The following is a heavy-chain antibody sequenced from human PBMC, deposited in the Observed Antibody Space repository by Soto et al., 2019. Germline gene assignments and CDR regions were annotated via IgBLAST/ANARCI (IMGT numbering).Heavy chain of an antibody. V-gene: IGHV1-18*01. J-gene: IGHJ6*02. Sequence: ASVKVSCKASGYTFTSYGISWVRQAPGQGLEWMGWISAYNGNTNYAQKLQGRVTMTTDTSTSTAYMELRSLRSDDTAVYYCARDPRYFDWLFEYGMDVWGQGTTVTVSS. CDR1: GYTFTSYG. CDR3: ARDPRYFDWLFEYGMDV. CDR2: ISAYNGNT. D-gene: IGHD3-9*01.